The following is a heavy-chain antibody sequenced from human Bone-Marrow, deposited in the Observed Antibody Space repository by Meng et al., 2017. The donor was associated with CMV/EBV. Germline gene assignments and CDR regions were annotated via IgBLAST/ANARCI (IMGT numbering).Heavy chain of an antibody. CDR2: INPSGGST. V-gene: IGHV1-46*01. D-gene: IGHD2-2*02. CDR1: TFTSYY. CDR3: ARDLWDCSSTSCYTPLAY. J-gene: IGHJ4*02. Sequence: TFTSYYMHWVRQAPGQGLEWMGIINPSGGSTSYAQKFQGRVTMTRDTSTSTVYMELSSLRSEDTAVYYCARDLWDCSSTSCYTPLAYWGQGTLVTVSS.